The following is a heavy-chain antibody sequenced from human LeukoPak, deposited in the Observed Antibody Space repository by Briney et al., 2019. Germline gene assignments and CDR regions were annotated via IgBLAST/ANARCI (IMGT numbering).Heavy chain of an antibody. CDR3: ARDLVVVVGDTFDL. CDR1: GYTFTYYG. V-gene: IGHV1-18*01. Sequence: ASVKVSCKASGYTFTYYGISWLRQAPGQGLEWMAWVSPNSGHTNYTQKFQDRVTLTTDTPTNTVYMELRNLRSDDTAVYYCARDLVVVVGDTFDLWGQGTIVIVSS. J-gene: IGHJ3*01. D-gene: IGHD2-15*01. CDR2: VSPNSGHT.